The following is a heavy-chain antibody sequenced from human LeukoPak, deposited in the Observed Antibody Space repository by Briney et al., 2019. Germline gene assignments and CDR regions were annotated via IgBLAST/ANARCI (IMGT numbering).Heavy chain of an antibody. CDR2: FSASGNG. V-gene: IGHV4-61*02. CDR3: VHYYGSGSYPLEGSGYYYMDV. D-gene: IGHD3-10*01. CDR1: GDSISTDDYY. Sequence: SETLSLTCTVSGDSISTDDYYWSWIRQPAGKGLEWIGRFSASGNGNYNPSLKSRLTMSVDTSKNQFSLKLSSVTAADTAVYYCVHYYGSGSYPLEGSGYYYMDVWGKGTTVTVSS. J-gene: IGHJ6*03.